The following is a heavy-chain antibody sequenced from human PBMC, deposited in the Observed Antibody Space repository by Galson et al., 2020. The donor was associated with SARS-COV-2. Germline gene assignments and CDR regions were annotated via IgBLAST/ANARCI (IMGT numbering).Heavy chain of an antibody. CDR1: GFTFSSYS. Sequence: GGSLRLSCAASGFTFSSYSRNWVRQAPGKGLEWVAYISSSSSTIYNADSVKGRFTIARDNAKNSLYLQMNSLRAEATAVYYCASLVPAYAFDICGQDTMVTVSS. CDR2: ISSSSSTI. CDR3: ASLVPAYAFDI. J-gene: IGHJ3*02. V-gene: IGHV3-48*04.